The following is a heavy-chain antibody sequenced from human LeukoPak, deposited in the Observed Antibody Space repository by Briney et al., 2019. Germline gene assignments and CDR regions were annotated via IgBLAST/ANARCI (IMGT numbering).Heavy chain of an antibody. Sequence: GGSLRLSCAASGFTFSSYAMHWVRQAPGKGLEWVAVISYDGSNKYYADSVKGRFTISRDNSKNTLYLQMNSLRAEDTAVYYCAKGGYYYDSSGYYSFDYWGQGTLVTVSS. CDR3: AKGGYYYDSSGYYSFDY. J-gene: IGHJ4*02. D-gene: IGHD3-22*01. CDR1: GFTFSSYA. CDR2: ISYDGSNK. V-gene: IGHV3-30-3*01.